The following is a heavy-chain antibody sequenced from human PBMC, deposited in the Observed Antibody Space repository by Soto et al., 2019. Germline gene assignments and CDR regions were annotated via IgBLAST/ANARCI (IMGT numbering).Heavy chain of an antibody. V-gene: IGHV3-11*01. CDR1: GIVFSDY. CDR2: ISGSGRTI. D-gene: IGHD3-16*01. CDR3: ARLPFPWGWFDP. Sequence: QVQLVESGGGLVKPGGSLRLSCAASGIVFSDYMSWVRQAPGKGREWLSYISGSGRTIYSADSVKGRFTISRDNATNSLYLQMNNVRTEDTAVYYCARLPFPWGWFDPWGQGTLVTVSS. J-gene: IGHJ5*02.